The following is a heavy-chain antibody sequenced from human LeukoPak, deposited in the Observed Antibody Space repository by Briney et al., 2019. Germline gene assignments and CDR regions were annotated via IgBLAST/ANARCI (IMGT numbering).Heavy chain of an antibody. Sequence: GASVKVSCKASGGTFSSYAISWVRQAPGQGLEWMGGIIPIFGTANYAQKFQGRVTITADESTSTAYMELSSLRSEDTAVYYCARVLVRVTTDRGAFDIWGQGTMVTVSS. J-gene: IGHJ3*02. V-gene: IGHV1-69*13. CDR1: GGTFSSYA. CDR3: ARVLVRVTTDRGAFDI. CDR2: IIPIFGTA. D-gene: IGHD4-17*01.